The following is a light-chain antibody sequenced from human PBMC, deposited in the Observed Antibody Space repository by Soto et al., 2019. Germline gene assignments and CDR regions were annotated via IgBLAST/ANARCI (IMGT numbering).Light chain of an antibody. CDR2: DAS. J-gene: IGKJ1*01. CDR3: QQYDSYSWT. Sequence: DIQMTQSPSTLSASIGDRVTITCRASQSISSWFAWYQQKPGKAPKLLIYDASSLESGVPSRFSGSGSGTEFTLTISSLQPDDLATYYCQQYDSYSWTFGQGTKVETK. CDR1: QSISSW. V-gene: IGKV1-5*01.